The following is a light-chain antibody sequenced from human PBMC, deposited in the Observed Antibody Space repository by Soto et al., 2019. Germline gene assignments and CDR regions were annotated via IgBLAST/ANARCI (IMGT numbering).Light chain of an antibody. J-gene: IGKJ4*01. Sequence: EIVMTQSPATLSVSPGERATLSCRASQSVSSNLAWYQQKPGQAPRLLIYAASTRATGIPVRFSGSGSGTEFTLTISSLQSEDSAIYYCQQYHQWPPVTFGGGTKVDIK. CDR1: QSVSSN. CDR2: AAS. V-gene: IGKV3-15*01. CDR3: QQYHQWPPVT.